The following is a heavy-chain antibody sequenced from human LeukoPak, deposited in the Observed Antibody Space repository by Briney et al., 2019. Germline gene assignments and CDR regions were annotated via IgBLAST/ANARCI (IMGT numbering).Heavy chain of an antibody. V-gene: IGHV3-7*01. CDR1: GFTFSTDW. CDR3: ARDRALYDSRRGYYYTEDDY. D-gene: IGHD3-22*01. CDR2: INQDGSEK. Sequence: GGSLRLSCAASGFTFSTDWMSWVRQAPGKGLEWVANINQDGSEKYSVDSVKGRFTISRDNAKSSLYPQMNSLRADDTAVYYCARDRALYDSRRGYYYTEDDYWGQGTLVTVSS. J-gene: IGHJ4*02.